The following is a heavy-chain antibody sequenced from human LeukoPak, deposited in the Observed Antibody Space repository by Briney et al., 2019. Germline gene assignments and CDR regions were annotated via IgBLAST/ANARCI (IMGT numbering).Heavy chain of an antibody. Sequence: SETLSLTCAVYGGSFSGYYWSWIRQPPGKGLEWIGEINHSGSTNYNPSLKSRVTISVDTSKNQFSLKLSSVTAADTAVYYCARDPGIAAADPPFDYWGQGTLVTVSS. CDR3: ARDPGIAAADPPFDY. V-gene: IGHV4-34*01. CDR2: INHSGST. CDR1: GGSFSGYY. J-gene: IGHJ4*02. D-gene: IGHD6-13*01.